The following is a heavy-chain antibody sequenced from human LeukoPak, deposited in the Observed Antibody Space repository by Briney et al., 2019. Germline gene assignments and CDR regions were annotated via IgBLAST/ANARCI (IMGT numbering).Heavy chain of an antibody. Sequence: GGSLRLSCAASEFTFSSYAMTWVRQAPGKGLEWVSSVSSGVGSTQYADSVKGRFTISRDNSKNTLYLQMNSLRAEDTAVYYCAKDTTVLSDDYWGQGTLVTVSS. D-gene: IGHD4-17*01. V-gene: IGHV3-23*01. CDR2: VSSGVGST. J-gene: IGHJ4*02. CDR3: AKDTTVLSDDY. CDR1: EFTFSSYA.